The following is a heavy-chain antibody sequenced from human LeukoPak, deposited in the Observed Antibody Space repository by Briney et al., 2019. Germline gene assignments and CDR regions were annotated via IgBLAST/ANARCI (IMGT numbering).Heavy chain of an antibody. V-gene: IGHV3-23*01. CDR1: GSTFSSYA. Sequence: GGSLRLPCAASGSTFSSYAMSWVRQAPGKGLEWVSLISGSGGSTYYADSVKGRFTISRDNSKNTLYLQMNSLRGEDTAVYYCAKDFYSSGKSIDYWGQGTLVTVSS. D-gene: IGHD6-19*01. CDR3: AKDFYSSGKSIDY. CDR2: ISGSGGST. J-gene: IGHJ4*02.